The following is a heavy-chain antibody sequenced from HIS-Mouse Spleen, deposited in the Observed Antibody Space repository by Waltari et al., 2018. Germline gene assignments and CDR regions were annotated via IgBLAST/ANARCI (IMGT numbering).Heavy chain of an antibody. CDR2: INHSGST. Sequence: QVQLQQWGAGLLKPSETLSLTCAVYGGSFSGYYWSWIRQPPGKGLEWIGEINHSGSTNYNPSLKSRVTILVDTSKNQFSLKLSSVTAADTAVYYCARVRTGDPSYWYFDLWGRGTLVTVSS. CDR3: ARVRTGDPSYWYFDL. CDR1: GGSFSGYY. D-gene: IGHD7-27*01. V-gene: IGHV4-34*01. J-gene: IGHJ2*01.